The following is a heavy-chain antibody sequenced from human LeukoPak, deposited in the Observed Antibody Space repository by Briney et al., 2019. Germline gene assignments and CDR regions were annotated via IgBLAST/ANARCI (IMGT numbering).Heavy chain of an antibody. CDR2: IYYSGST. CDR3: ARHQEARQWLGGYYFDY. V-gene: IGHV4-39*01. CDR1: GGSISSSSYY. J-gene: IGHJ4*02. Sequence: SETLSLTCTVSGGSISSSSYYWGWIRQPPGKGLEWIGSIYYSGSTYYNPSLKSRVTISVDTSKNQFSLKLSSVTAADTAAYYCARHQEARQWLGGYYFDYWGQGTLVTVSS. D-gene: IGHD5-12*01.